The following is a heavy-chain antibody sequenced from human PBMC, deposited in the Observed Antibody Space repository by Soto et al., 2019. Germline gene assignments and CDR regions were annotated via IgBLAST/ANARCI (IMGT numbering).Heavy chain of an antibody. CDR3: ARTDILTGSPPHFFDY. J-gene: IGHJ4*02. CDR2: IYNSGNT. Sequence: PSETLSLTCTVSSGSISSYYLSWIRQPPGKGLEWIGFIYNSGNTNYNPSLKSRVTISVDTSKNQFSLKLSSVSAADTAVYYCARTDILTGSPPHFFDYWGQGTLVTVSS. CDR1: SGSISSYY. D-gene: IGHD3-9*01. V-gene: IGHV4-59*01.